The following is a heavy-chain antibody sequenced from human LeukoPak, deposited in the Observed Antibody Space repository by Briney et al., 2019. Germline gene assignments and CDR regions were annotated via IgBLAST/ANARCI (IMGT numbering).Heavy chain of an antibody. CDR3: ARVIGYVELELLDAFDI. D-gene: IGHD1-26*01. J-gene: IGHJ3*02. Sequence: PGGSLRLSCAASGFTVSSNYMSWVRQAPGKGLEWVSVIYSGGSTYYADSVKGRFTISRDNAKNSLYLQMNSLRAEDTAVYYCARVIGYVELELLDAFDIWGQGTMVTVSS. CDR1: GFTVSSNY. V-gene: IGHV3-66*01. CDR2: IYSGGST.